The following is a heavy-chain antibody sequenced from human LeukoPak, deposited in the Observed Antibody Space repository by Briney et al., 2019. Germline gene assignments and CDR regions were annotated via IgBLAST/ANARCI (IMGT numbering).Heavy chain of an antibody. V-gene: IGHV3-21*01. D-gene: IGHD2-8*01. CDR3: ASSPNFSEAFDN. CDR2: ISSRGSYI. J-gene: IGHJ4*02. Sequence: GGSLRLSCAAPGFTFSTYSMNWVRQAPGKGLEWVSSISSRGSYIQYADSVRGRFTLSRDNAKNSLSLQMNSLRAEDTALYYCASSPNFSEAFDNWGRGTLVIVSS. CDR1: GFTFSTYS.